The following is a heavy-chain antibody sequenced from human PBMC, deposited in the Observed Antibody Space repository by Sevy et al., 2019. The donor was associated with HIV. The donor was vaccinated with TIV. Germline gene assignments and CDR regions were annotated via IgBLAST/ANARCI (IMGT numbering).Heavy chain of an antibody. CDR3: ARDQHDYGGNLRTGWFDP. D-gene: IGHD4-17*01. CDR1: GFTFSSYA. V-gene: IGHV3-30-3*01. J-gene: IGHJ5*02. Sequence: GGSLRLSCAASGFTFSSYAMHWVRQAPGKGLEWVAVISYDGSNKYYADAVKGRFSSSRNNSKSTLYLQMNSLRAEDTAVYYCARDQHDYGGNLRTGWFDPWGQGTLVTVSS. CDR2: ISYDGSNK.